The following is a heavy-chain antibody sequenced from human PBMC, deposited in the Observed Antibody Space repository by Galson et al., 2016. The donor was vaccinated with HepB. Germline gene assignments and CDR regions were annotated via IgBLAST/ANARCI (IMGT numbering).Heavy chain of an antibody. CDR3: ATGGELTVDY. Sequence: TLSLTCAVSGGSISSDGYSWSWIRQPPGKGLEWVGYIYHSGSTYYNPSLKSRVTISVDRSKDQFSLELTSVTAADTAVYYCATGGELTVDYWGQGILVTGSS. D-gene: IGHD3-10*01. CDR1: GGSISSDGYS. V-gene: IGHV4-30-2*01. CDR2: IYHSGST. J-gene: IGHJ4*02.